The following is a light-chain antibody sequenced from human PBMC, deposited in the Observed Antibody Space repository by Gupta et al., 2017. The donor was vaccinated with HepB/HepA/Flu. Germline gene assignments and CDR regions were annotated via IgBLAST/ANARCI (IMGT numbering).Light chain of an antibody. CDR2: DTT. J-gene: IGLJ3*02. Sequence: QAVVTQEPSLTLSPGGTVTLTCGSSTGAVTSGHFPYWFQQKAGQAPRTLIYDTTNKQSWTPARFSGSLLGGKAALTLSGAQPEDEAEYYCLLFYSGPRVFGGGTKLTVL. CDR3: LLFYSGPRV. V-gene: IGLV7-46*01. CDR1: TGAVTSGHF.